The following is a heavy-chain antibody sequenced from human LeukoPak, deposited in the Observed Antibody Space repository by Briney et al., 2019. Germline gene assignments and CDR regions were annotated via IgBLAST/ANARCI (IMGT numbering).Heavy chain of an antibody. J-gene: IGHJ4*02. CDR2: ISGSGGST. CDR3: AKGGGYDLYFDY. CDR1: GFTFSSYW. V-gene: IGHV3-23*01. Sequence: GGSLRLSCAASGFTFSSYWMSWVRQAPGKGLEWVSAISGSGGSTYYADSVKGRFTISRDNSKNTLYLQMNSLRAEDTAVYYCAKGGGYDLYFDYWGQGTLVTVSS. D-gene: IGHD5-12*01.